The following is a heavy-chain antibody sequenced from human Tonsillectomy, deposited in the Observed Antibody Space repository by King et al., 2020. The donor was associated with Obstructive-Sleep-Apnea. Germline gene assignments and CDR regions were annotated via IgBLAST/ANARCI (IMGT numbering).Heavy chain of an antibody. CDR3: ARESGWTSATIFYGMDV. D-gene: IGHD6-19*01. V-gene: IGHV3-30*14. J-gene: IGHJ6*02. CDR1: GFTFINHA. CDR2: ISYDGNSK. Sequence: VQLVESGGGVVQPGRSLRLSCAASGFTFINHAMHWVRQAPGKGLEWVAVISYDGNSKFCADSVKGRVTISRDNSKNALYRQMNSLRAEDTAVYYCARESGWTSATIFYGMDVWGQGTTVTVSS.